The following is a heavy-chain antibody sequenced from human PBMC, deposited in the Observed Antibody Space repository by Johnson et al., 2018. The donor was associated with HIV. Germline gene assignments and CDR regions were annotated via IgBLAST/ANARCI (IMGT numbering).Heavy chain of an antibody. Sequence: QVQLVESGGGVVQPGGSLRLSCAASGFKFTNYGMHWVRQAPGKGLEWVAFIAHDASITHYADSVKGRFSMSRDNSKNNMYHIMKSLRTEDTAIYYCAKDDNLGVRYSDAFDIWGQGTMVTVSS. V-gene: IGHV3-30*02. CDR3: AKDDNLGVRYSDAFDI. CDR1: GFKFTNYG. CDR2: IAHDASIT. D-gene: IGHD2-15*01. J-gene: IGHJ3*02.